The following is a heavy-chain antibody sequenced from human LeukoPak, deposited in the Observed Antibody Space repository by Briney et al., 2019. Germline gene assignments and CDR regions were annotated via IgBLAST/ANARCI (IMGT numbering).Heavy chain of an antibody. CDR1: GGTFSSYA. CDR2: ITPIFGTA. Sequence: ASVKVSCKASGGTFSSYAISWVRQAPGQGLEWMGGITPIFGTANYAQKFQGRVTITADKSTSTAYMELSSLRSEDTAVYYCARLNYYDSSGYSQNFDYWGQGTLVTVSS. J-gene: IGHJ4*02. CDR3: ARLNYYDSSGYSQNFDY. V-gene: IGHV1-69*06. D-gene: IGHD3-22*01.